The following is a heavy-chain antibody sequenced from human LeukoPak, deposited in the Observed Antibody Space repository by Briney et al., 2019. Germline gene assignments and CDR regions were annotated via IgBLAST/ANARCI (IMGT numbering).Heavy chain of an antibody. V-gene: IGHV1-69*05. CDR1: GGTFSSYA. CDR2: IIPIFGTA. Sequence: SVKVSCXASGGTFSSYAISWVRQAPGQGPEWMGGIIPIFGTANYAQKFQGRVTITTDESTSTAYMELSSLRSEDTAVYYCARAYSSGYLSSSWNAPFDPWGQGTLVTVSS. J-gene: IGHJ5*02. CDR3: ARAYSSGYLSSSWNAPFDP. D-gene: IGHD6-13*01.